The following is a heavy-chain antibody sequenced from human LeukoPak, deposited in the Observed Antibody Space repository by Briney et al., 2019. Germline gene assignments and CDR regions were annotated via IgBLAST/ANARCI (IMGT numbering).Heavy chain of an antibody. D-gene: IGHD4-17*01. Sequence: GGSLRLSCAAPGFTLSNYSMNWVRQAPGKGLEWVAFISSSSSYIFYADSLKGRFTISRDNAKNSLYLQMNSLRADDTAVYYCARDLAYGDDGLWGQGTLVTVSS. J-gene: IGHJ4*02. CDR3: ARDLAYGDDGL. CDR2: ISSSSSYI. CDR1: GFTLSNYS. V-gene: IGHV3-21*01.